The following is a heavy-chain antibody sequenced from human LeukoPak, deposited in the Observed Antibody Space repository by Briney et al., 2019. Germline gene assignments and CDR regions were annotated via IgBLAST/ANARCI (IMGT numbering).Heavy chain of an antibody. CDR1: GGTFSSYA. V-gene: IGHV1-8*02. CDR2: MNPNSGNT. J-gene: IGHJ3*02. CDR3: ARESSRGAFDI. Sequence: ASVKVSCKASGGTFSSYAINWVRQATGQGLEWMGWMNPNSGNTGYAQKFQGRVTMTRNTSISTAYMELSSLRSEDTAVYYCARESSRGAFDIWGQGTMVTVSS.